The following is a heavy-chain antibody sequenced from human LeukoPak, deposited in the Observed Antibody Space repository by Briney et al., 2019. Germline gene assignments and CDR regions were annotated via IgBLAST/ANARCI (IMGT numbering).Heavy chain of an antibody. J-gene: IGHJ6*03. CDR1: GFTFSSYA. CDR2: ISGSGGST. V-gene: IGHV3-23*01. CDR3: ARDLPDIVVVVAATPGYYYYYYMDV. Sequence: GGSLRLSCAASGFTFSSYAMSWVRQAPGKGLEWVSAISGSGGSTYYADSVKGRFTISRDNAKNSLYLQMNSLRAEDTALYYCARDLPDIVVVVAATPGYYYYYYMDVWGKGTTVTVSS. D-gene: IGHD2-15*01.